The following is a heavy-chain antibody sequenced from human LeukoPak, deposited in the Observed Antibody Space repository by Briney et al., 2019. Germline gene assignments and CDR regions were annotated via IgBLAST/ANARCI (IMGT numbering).Heavy chain of an antibody. V-gene: IGHV3-74*01. CDR1: GFSFSSYW. D-gene: IGHD6-19*01. J-gene: IGHJ4*02. CDR3: ARSSYPYYFDY. Sequence: PGGSLRLSCGASGFSFSSYWMHWVRQAPGKGLMWVSRVNNDGSSTTYADSVEGRFTISRDNARSTLYLQMNSLRAEDTAVYYCARSSYPYYFDYWGQGTLVTVSS. CDR2: VNNDGSST.